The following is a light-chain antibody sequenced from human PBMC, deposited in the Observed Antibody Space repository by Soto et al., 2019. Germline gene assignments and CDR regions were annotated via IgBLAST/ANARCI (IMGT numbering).Light chain of an antibody. CDR2: DAS. CDR3: QQGSNWPPGLT. CDR1: QSVTTY. J-gene: IGKJ4*01. Sequence: EILLTQSPVTLSLSPGERATLSCRASQSVTTYLAWYQQKPGQAPRLLIYDASRRATGIPARFSGSGSGTDFTLTINSLEPEDSAVYYCQQGSNWPPGLTFGGGTKLEIK. V-gene: IGKV3-11*01.